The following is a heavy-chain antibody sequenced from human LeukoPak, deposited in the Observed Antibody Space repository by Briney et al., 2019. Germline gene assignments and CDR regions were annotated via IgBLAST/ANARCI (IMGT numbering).Heavy chain of an antibody. CDR1: GGSISSYY. Sequence: RPSETLSLTCTVSGGSISSYYWSWIRQPPGKGLEWIGYIYYSGSTNYNPSLKSRVTISVDPSKNQFSLKLSSVTAADTAVYYCARDNLAYSSGWTNWFDPWGQGTLVTVSS. CDR3: ARDNLAYSSGWTNWFDP. V-gene: IGHV4-59*01. CDR2: IYYSGST. D-gene: IGHD6-19*01. J-gene: IGHJ5*02.